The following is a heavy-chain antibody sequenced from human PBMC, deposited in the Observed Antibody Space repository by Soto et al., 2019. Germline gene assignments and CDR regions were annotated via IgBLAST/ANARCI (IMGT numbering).Heavy chain of an antibody. CDR1: GGSISSYY. V-gene: IGHV4-59*01. Sequence: SETLCLTCTVAGGSISSYYWSWIRQPPGKGLEWIGYIYYSGSTNYNPSLKSRVTISVDTSKNQFSLKLSSVTAADTAVYYCARDLVEPAAISGGSAFDIWGQGTMVTVSS. J-gene: IGHJ3*02. D-gene: IGHD2-2*01. CDR3: ARDLVEPAAISGGSAFDI. CDR2: IYYSGST.